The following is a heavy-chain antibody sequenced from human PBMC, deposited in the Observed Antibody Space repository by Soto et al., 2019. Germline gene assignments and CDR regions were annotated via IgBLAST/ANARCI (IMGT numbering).Heavy chain of an antibody. CDR2: IYHSGST. CDR3: SSQTYSYAWHN. CDR1: SGSISSNW. J-gene: IGHJ4*02. Sequence: QVHLEESGPRLVKPSGTLSLTCAVSSGSISSNWWSWVRQPPGKGLEWIGEIYHSGSTNYNPSLQSRVTISVDKSRTYFSLDLSSVTAADTAVYYCSSQTYSYAWHNWGQGILVTVSS. D-gene: IGHD3-16*01. V-gene: IGHV4-4*02.